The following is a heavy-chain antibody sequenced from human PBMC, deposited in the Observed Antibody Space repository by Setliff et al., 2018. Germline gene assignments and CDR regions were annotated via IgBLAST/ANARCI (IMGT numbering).Heavy chain of an antibody. J-gene: IGHJ4*02. V-gene: IGHV1-18*01. CDR1: DYAFVSYG. CDR3: ARAPRLEWILPTFDY. Sequence: ASVKVSCKASDYAFVSYGLSWMRQAPGQGLEWLGWISAYTGEADYAHNFQDRLTMTTDTPTNTAYMELRSLTSDDTAVYFCARAPRLEWILPTFDYWGQGTPVTVSS. CDR2: ISAYTGEA. D-gene: IGHD3-3*01.